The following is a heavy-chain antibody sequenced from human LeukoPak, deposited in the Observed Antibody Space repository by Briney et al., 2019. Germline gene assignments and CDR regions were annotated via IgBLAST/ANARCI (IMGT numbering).Heavy chain of an antibody. V-gene: IGHV1-24*01. D-gene: IGHD3-16*02. Sequence: ASVKVSCKVSGYTLTELSMHWVRQAPGKGLEWMGGFDPEDGETIYAQKFQGRVTMTEDTSTDTAYMELSSLRSEDTAVYYCATGYDYVWGSYRYTGFAYWGQGNLVTVSS. CDR1: GYTLTELS. CDR3: ATGYDYVWGSYRYTGFAY. CDR2: FDPEDGET. J-gene: IGHJ4*02.